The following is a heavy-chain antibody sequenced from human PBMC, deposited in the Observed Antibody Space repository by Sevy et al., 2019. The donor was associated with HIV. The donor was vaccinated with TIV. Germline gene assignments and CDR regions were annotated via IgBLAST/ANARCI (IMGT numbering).Heavy chain of an antibody. CDR1: XXXFTSYW. CDR2: IXPGDSDT. D-gene: IGHD4-17*01. Sequence: GESLKISCKGSXXXFTSYWIGWVRQXPGKGLEWMGIIXPGDSDTRYSPSFQGQVTISADKSISTAYLQWSSLKASDTAMYYCARSGDYGXXXDXWXQGTLVTVSS. CDR3: ARSGDYGXXXDX. J-gene: IGHJ4*02. V-gene: IGHV5-51*01.